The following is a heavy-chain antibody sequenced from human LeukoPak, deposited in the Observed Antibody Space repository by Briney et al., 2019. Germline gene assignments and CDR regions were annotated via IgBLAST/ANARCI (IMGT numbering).Heavy chain of an antibody. D-gene: IGHD6-13*01. Sequence: KPGGSLRLSCAASGFTFSSYSMNWVRQAPGKGLEWVSSISSSSSYIYYADSVKGRFTISRDNAKNSLYLQMNSLRAEDTAVYYCARGKSSSWFAFDIWGQGTMVTVSS. V-gene: IGHV3-21*01. CDR2: ISSSSSYI. CDR1: GFTFSSYS. J-gene: IGHJ3*02. CDR3: ARGKSSSWFAFDI.